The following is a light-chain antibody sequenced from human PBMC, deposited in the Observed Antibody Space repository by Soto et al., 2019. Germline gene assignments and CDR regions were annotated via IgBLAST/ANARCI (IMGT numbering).Light chain of an antibody. J-gene: IGKJ1*01. CDR3: QQAHSTPWT. CDR1: QTISTY. V-gene: IGKV1-39*01. CDR2: GAS. Sequence: DIQMTQSPSSLSASVGDRVIITCRASQTISTYLHWYQQKPGKAPQLLIYGASTLQSGVPSRFTGSGSGTDFTLTISSLQPADFATYHCQQAHSTPWTFGQGTKVEIK.